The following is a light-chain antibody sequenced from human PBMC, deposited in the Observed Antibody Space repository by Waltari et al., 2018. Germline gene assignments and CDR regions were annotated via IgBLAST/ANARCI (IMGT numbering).Light chain of an antibody. V-gene: IGKV3-11*01. J-gene: IGKJ1*01. CDR1: QSIGSY. CDR2: DAS. Sequence: EIVLTQSPVTLSLSPGDTATLSCRASQSIGSYLAWYQRKPGQAPRLLIYDASNRAAGIPPRFSGGGSGTDFTLTISGLEPEDFAVYYCHQYYSSWTFGQGTKVEIK. CDR3: HQYYSSWT.